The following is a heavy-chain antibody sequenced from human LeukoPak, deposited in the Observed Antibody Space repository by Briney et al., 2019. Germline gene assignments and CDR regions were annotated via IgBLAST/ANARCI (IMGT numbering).Heavy chain of an antibody. Sequence: GASVKVSCKASGYTLTGYYMHWVRQAPGQGLEWMGWINPNSGGTNYAQKFQGRVTMTRDTSISTAYMELSRLRSDDTAVYYCARGSHRATGTTVDWFDPWGQGTLVTVSP. CDR3: ARGSHRATGTTVDWFDP. V-gene: IGHV1-2*02. J-gene: IGHJ5*02. CDR1: GYTLTGYY. CDR2: INPNSGGT. D-gene: IGHD1-1*01.